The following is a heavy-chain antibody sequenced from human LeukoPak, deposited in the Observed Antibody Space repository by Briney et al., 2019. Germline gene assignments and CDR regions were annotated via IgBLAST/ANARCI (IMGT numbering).Heavy chain of an antibody. J-gene: IGHJ6*02. CDR2: IYTSGST. CDR1: GGSISSYY. CDR3: ARVHYGSGSYVIAPRRYYGMDV. D-gene: IGHD3-10*01. Sequence: PSETLSLTCTVSGGSISSYYWSWIRQPPGKGLEWIGYIYTSGSTNYNPSLKSRVTISVDTSKNQFSLKLSSVTAADTAVYYCARVHYGSGSYVIAPRRYYGMDVWGQGTTVTVSS. V-gene: IGHV4-4*09.